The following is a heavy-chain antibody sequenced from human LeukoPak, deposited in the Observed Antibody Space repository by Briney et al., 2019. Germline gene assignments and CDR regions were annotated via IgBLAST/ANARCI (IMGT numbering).Heavy chain of an antibody. CDR3: ARAYYYDSSGYLTNWFDP. Sequence: SETLSLTCTVSGGSISSSSYYWGWIRQPPGKGLEWIGSIYYSGSTYYNPSLKSRVTISVDTSKNQFSLKLSSVTAADTAVYYCARAYYYDSSGYLTNWFDPWGQGTLVTVSS. CDR1: GGSISSSSYY. D-gene: IGHD3-22*01. CDR2: IYYSGST. V-gene: IGHV4-39*07. J-gene: IGHJ5*02.